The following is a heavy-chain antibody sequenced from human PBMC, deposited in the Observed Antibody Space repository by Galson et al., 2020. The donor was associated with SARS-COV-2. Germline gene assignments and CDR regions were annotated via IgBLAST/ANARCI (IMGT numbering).Heavy chain of an antibody. CDR2: IYYSGST. Sequence: SETLSLTCTVSGGSISSSSYYWGWIRQPPGKGLEWIGSIYYSGSTYYNPSLKSRVTISVDTSKNQFSLKLSSVTAADTAVYYCARHRVAALIDYWGQGTLVTVSS. V-gene: IGHV4-39*01. J-gene: IGHJ4*02. D-gene: IGHD6-25*01. CDR1: GGSISSSSYY. CDR3: ARHRVAALIDY.